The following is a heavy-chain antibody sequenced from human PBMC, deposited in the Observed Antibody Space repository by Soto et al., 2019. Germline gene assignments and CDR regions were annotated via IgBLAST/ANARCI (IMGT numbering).Heavy chain of an antibody. CDR3: ARFYDSSGYGRRYYFDY. CDR2: IYYSGST. Sequence: PSETLSLTCTVSGGSISSGVYYWIWIRQHPGKVLDWIGYIYYSGSTYYNPSLKSRVTISVDTSKNQFSLKLSSVTAADTAVYYCARFYDSSGYGRRYYFDYWGQGTLVTVSS. CDR1: GGSISSGVYY. D-gene: IGHD3-22*01. V-gene: IGHV4-31*03. J-gene: IGHJ4*02.